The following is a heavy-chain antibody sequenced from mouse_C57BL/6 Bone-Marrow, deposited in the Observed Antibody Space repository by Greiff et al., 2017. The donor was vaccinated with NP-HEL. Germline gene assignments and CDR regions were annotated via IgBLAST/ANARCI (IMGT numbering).Heavy chain of an antibody. J-gene: IGHJ2*01. CDR3: TRSGYDYLYYFDY. CDR2: IDPETGGT. Sequence: QVQLKESGAELVRPGASVTLSCKASGYTFTDYEMHWVKQTPVHGLEWIGAIDPETGGTAYNQKFKGKAILTADKSSSTAYMELRSLTSEDSAVYYCTRSGYDYLYYFDYWGLGTTLTVSS. D-gene: IGHD2-4*01. V-gene: IGHV1-15*01. CDR1: GYTFTDYE.